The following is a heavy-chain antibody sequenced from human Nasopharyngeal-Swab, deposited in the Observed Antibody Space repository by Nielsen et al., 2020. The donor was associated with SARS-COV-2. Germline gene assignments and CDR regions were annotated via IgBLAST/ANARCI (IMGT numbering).Heavy chain of an antibody. J-gene: IGHJ4*02. V-gene: IGHV3-7*01. CDR1: GFTFSSYG. CDR3: ARKNYFDY. CDR2: IKQDGSEK. Sequence: GGSLRLSCAASGFTFSSYGMHWVRQAPGKGLEWVANIKQDGSEKYYVDSVKGRFTISRDNAKNSLYLQMNSLRAEDTAVYYCARKNYFDYWGQGTLVTVSS.